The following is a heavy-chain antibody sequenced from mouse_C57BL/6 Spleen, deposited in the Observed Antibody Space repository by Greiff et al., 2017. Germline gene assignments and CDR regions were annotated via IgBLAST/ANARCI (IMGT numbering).Heavy chain of an antibody. D-gene: IGHD2-2*01. Sequence: DVMLVESGGDLVKPGGSLKLSCAASGFTFSSYGMSWVRQTPDKRLEWVATISSGGSYTYYPDSVKGRFTISRDNAKNTLYLQMLSLKSEYTAMYYAPRHEGGHDGYWGQGTTLTVSP. CDR1: GFTFSSYG. CDR3: PRHEGGHDGY. V-gene: IGHV5-6*02. J-gene: IGHJ2*01. CDR2: ISSGGSYT.